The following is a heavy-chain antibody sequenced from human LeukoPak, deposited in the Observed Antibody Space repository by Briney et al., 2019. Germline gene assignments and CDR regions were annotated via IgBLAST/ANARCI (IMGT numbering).Heavy chain of an antibody. V-gene: IGHV4-39*07. CDR1: GGSISSSSYY. J-gene: IGHJ4*02. D-gene: IGHD5-12*01. Sequence: SETLSLTCTVSGGSISSSSYYWGWIRQPPGKGLEWIGSIHYSGSTYYNPSLKSRVTISVDTSKNQFSLKLSSVTAADTAVYYCARGDSGYDLPGYWGQGTLVTVSS. CDR3: ARGDSGYDLPGY. CDR2: IHYSGST.